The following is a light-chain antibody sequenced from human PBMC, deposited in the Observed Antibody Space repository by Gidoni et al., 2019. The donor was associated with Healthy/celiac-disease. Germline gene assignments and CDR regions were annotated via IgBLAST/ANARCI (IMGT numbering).Light chain of an antibody. V-gene: IGKV3-20*01. CDR1: QSVSSSY. CDR3: QQYGSSLSIT. CDR2: GAS. Sequence: IVLTQSPGTLSLSPGDRAPLSCRASQSVSSSYLAWYQQKPGQAPRLLIYGASSRATGIPDRFSGSGSGTDFTLTISRLEPEDFAVYYCQQYGSSLSITFGQGTRLEIK. J-gene: IGKJ5*01.